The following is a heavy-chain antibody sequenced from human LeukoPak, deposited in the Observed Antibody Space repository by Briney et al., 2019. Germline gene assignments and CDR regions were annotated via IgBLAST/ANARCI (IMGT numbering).Heavy chain of an antibody. D-gene: IGHD3-22*01. CDR1: GLTFSSYE. V-gene: IGHV3-48*03. CDR2: ISSSGSTI. Sequence: PGGSLRLSCAASGLTFSSYEIHWVRQAPGKGLEWVSYISSSGSTIYYADSVKGRFTMSRDKAKSSLYLQMNSLRAEDTAFYYCARESSGGYYFDVFDIWGQGTMVTVSS. CDR3: ARESSGGYYFDVFDI. J-gene: IGHJ3*02.